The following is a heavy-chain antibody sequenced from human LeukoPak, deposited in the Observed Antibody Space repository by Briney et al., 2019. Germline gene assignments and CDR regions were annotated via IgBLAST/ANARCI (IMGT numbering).Heavy chain of an antibody. J-gene: IGHJ5*02. Sequence: SVKVSCKASGGTFSSYAISWVRQAPGQGLEWMGGIIPIFGTANYAQKFQGRVTITTDESTSTAYMELSSLRSEDTAVYYCARIRQHRGGYNFPSWFDPWGQGTLVTVSS. D-gene: IGHD5-24*01. V-gene: IGHV1-69*05. CDR3: ARIRQHRGGYNFPSWFDP. CDR1: GGTFSSYA. CDR2: IIPIFGTA.